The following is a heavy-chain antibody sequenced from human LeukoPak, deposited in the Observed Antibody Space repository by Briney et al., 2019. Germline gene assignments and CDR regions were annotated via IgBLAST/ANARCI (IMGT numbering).Heavy chain of an antibody. D-gene: IGHD3-22*01. CDR1: GFTFSIYA. V-gene: IGHV3-23*01. CDR2: ITGGRST. J-gene: IGHJ2*01. CDR3: AKDLVDFYYDSSGPAGYFDL. Sequence: PGGSLRLSCAASGFTFSIYAMSWVRQAPGKGLEWVSGITGGRSTYYADSVKGRFTISRDNAKNSLYLQMNSLRAEDTALYYCAKDLVDFYYDSSGPAGYFDLWGRGTLVTVSS.